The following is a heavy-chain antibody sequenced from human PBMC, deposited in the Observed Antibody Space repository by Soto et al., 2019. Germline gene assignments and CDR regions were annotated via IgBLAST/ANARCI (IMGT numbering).Heavy chain of an antibody. D-gene: IGHD2-2*01. CDR1: GFTFSSYS. V-gene: IGHV3-21*01. CDR3: ARDGGWIVPAAINYYYGMDV. CDR2: ISSSSSYI. Sequence: GGSLRLSCAASGFTFSSYSMNWVRQAPGKGLEWVSSISSSSSYIYYADSVKGRFTISRDNAKNSLYLQMNSLRAEDTAVYYCARDGGWIVPAAINYYYGMDVWGQGTTVTVSS. J-gene: IGHJ6*02.